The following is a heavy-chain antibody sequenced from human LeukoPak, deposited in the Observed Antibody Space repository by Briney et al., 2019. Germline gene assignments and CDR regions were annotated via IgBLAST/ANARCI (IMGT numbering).Heavy chain of an antibody. CDR1: GFTFSSYS. Sequence: GGSLRLSCAASGFTFSSYSMNWVRQAPGKGLEWVSAISGSGGSTYYADSVKGRFTISRDNSKNTLYLQMNSLRAEDTAVYYCAKLEDGESWFDPWGQGTLVTVSS. CDR2: ISGSGGST. J-gene: IGHJ5*02. CDR3: AKLEDGESWFDP. V-gene: IGHV3-23*01. D-gene: IGHD4-17*01.